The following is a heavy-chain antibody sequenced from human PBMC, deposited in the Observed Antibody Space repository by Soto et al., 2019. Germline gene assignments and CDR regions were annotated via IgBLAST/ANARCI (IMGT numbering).Heavy chain of an antibody. Sequence: GGSLRLSCAASGFTFSSYGMHWVRQAPGKGLEWVAVISYDGSNKYYADSVKGRFTISRDNSKNTLYLQMNSLRAEDTAVYYCAKTGTTLYMDVWGKGTTVTVSS. J-gene: IGHJ6*03. D-gene: IGHD1-7*01. V-gene: IGHV3-30*18. CDR1: GFTFSSYG. CDR3: AKTGTTLYMDV. CDR2: ISYDGSNK.